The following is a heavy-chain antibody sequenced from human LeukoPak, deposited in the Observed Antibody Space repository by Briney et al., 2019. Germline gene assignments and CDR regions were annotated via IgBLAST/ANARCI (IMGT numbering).Heavy chain of an antibody. Sequence: GGSLRLSCAASGFTFSSYAMHWVRQAPGKGLEWVAVISYDGSNKYYADSVKGRFTISRDNSKNTLDLQMNSLRAEDTAVYYCARGKEPVAGSLSHFDYWGQGTLVTVSS. CDR2: ISYDGSNK. CDR1: GFTFSSYA. V-gene: IGHV3-30*04. CDR3: ARGKEPVAGSLSHFDY. J-gene: IGHJ4*02. D-gene: IGHD6-19*01.